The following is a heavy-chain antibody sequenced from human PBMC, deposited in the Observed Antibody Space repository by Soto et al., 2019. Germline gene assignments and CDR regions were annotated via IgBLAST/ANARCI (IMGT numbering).Heavy chain of an antibody. CDR2: IIPILGIA. CDR3: AGGGVRGVITRTRDYYGMDV. D-gene: IGHD3-10*01. CDR1: GGTFSSYT. Sequence: ASVKVSCKASGGTFSSYTISWVRQAPGQGLEWMGRIIPILGIANYAQKFQGRVTITADKSTSTAYMELSSLKASDTAMYYCAGGGVRGVITRTRDYYGMDVWGQGTTVTVSS. J-gene: IGHJ6*02. V-gene: IGHV1-69*02.